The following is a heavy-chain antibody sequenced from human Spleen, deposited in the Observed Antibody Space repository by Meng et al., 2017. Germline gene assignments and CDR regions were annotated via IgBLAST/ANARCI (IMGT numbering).Heavy chain of an antibody. CDR3: ARVNYYDSSGQNWYFDL. Sequence: QVQVQEQGPGLGKPSQTLSLTCTGSGSSISSGGYYWSGIRQHPGKGLEWIGHIYYSGSTYYNPSLKSRITISVDTSKNQFSLKLSSVTAADTAVYYCARVNYYDSSGQNWYFDLWGRGTLVTVSS. J-gene: IGHJ2*01. CDR1: GSSISSGGYY. D-gene: IGHD3-22*01. CDR2: IYYSGST. V-gene: IGHV4-31*03.